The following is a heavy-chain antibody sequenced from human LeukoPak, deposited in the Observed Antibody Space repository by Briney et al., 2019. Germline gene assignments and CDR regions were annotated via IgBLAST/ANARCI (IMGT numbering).Heavy chain of an antibody. Sequence: SSETLSLTCTVSGGSISSSSYYWGWIRQPPGKGLEWIGSIYYSGSTYYNPSLKSRVTISVDTSKNQFSLKLSSVTAADTAVYYCARGYSSSWYRGRFDPWGQGTLVTVSS. CDR3: ARGYSSSWYRGRFDP. D-gene: IGHD6-13*01. V-gene: IGHV4-39*01. J-gene: IGHJ5*02. CDR1: GGSISSSSYY. CDR2: IYYSGST.